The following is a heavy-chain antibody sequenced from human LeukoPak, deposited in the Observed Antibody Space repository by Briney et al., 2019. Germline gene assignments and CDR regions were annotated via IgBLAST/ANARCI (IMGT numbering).Heavy chain of an antibody. CDR2: ISGSGGST. Sequence: PGGSLRLSCAASGFTFSSYAMSWVRQAPGKGLELVSAISGSGGSTYYADSVKGRFTISRDNSKNTLYLQMNSLRAEDTAVYYCAKSVLAYCGGDCYSGFDPWGQGTPVTVSS. CDR3: AKSVLAYCGGDCYSGFDP. V-gene: IGHV3-23*01. CDR1: GFTFSSYA. D-gene: IGHD2-21*02. J-gene: IGHJ5*02.